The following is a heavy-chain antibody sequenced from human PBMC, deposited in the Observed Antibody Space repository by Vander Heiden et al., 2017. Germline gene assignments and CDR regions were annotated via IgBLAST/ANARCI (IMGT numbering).Heavy chain of an antibody. D-gene: IGHD6-6*01. V-gene: IGHV3-73*01. CDR3: TGSSSSGVDY. CDR2: IRRKANSYAT. Sequence: EVQLVESGGGLVQPGGSLNLSCAASGFTFSGSAMHWVRQASGKGLEWVGRIRRKANSYATAYAASVKGRFTISRDDSKNTAYLQMNSLKTEDTAVYYCTGSSSSGVDYWGQGTLVTVSS. J-gene: IGHJ4*02. CDR1: GFTFSGSA.